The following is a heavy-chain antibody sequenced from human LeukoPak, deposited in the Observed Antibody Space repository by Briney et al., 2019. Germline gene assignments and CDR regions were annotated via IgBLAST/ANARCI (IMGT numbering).Heavy chain of an antibody. D-gene: IGHD3-22*01. CDR2: ISSSGSTI. CDR1: GSTFSDYY. CDR3: AGYDSSGYYSYYFDY. V-gene: IGHV3-11*01. Sequence: KPGGSLRLSCAASGSTFSDYYMSWIRQAPGKGLEWVSYISSSGSTIYYADSVKGRFTISRDNAKNSLYLQMNSLRAEDTAVYYCAGYDSSGYYSYYFDYWGQGTLVTVSS. J-gene: IGHJ4*02.